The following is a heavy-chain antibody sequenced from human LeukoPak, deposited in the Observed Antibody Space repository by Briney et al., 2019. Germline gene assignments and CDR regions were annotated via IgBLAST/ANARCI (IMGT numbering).Heavy chain of an antibody. CDR2: GYYSGST. J-gene: IGHJ3*02. V-gene: IGHV4-59*01. CDR3: ATTSENIVVVTAIRTDAFDI. D-gene: IGHD2-21*02. Sequence: PETLSLTCTVSGGSISSYYWSWLRQPPGKGLEWIGYGYYSGSTNYNPSLKSRVTISVDTSKNQFSLKLNSVTAADTAVYYCATTSENIVVVTAIRTDAFDIWGQGTMVTVSS. CDR1: GGSISSYY.